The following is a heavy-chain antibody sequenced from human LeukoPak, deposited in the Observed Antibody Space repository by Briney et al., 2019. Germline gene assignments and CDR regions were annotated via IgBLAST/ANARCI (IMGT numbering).Heavy chain of an antibody. Sequence: SETLSLTCTVSGGSISSGDYYWSWIRQPPGKGLEWIGYIYYSGSTYYNPSLKSRVTISVDTSKNQFSLKLSSVTAADTAVYYCARVGDERERAFDIWGQGTMVTVSS. V-gene: IGHV4-30-4*01. CDR2: IYYSGST. CDR3: ARVGDERERAFDI. D-gene: IGHD1-1*01. CDR1: GGSISSGDYY. J-gene: IGHJ3*02.